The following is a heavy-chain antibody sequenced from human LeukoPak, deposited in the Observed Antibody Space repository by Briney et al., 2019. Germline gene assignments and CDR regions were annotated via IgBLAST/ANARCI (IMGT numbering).Heavy chain of an antibody. J-gene: IGHJ4*02. CDR1: GFTFSSYG. Sequence: GGSLRLSCAAFGFTFSSYGMHWVRQAPGKGLEWVAVISYDGSNKYYADSVKGRFTISRDNSKNTLYLQMNSLRAEDTAVYYCAKLSSYGGHGWGQGTLVTVSS. V-gene: IGHV3-30*18. D-gene: IGHD4-23*01. CDR3: AKLSSYGGHG. CDR2: ISYDGSNK.